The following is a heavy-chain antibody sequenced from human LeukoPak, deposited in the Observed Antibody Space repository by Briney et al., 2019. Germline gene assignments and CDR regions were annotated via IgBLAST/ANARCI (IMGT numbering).Heavy chain of an antibody. CDR1: GFTFSSYS. Sequence: HAGGSLRLSCAASGFTFSSYSMNWVRQAPGKGLEWVSYISSSSNTIYYADSVKGRFTISRDNAKNSLYLHMNSLRAEDTAVYYCARSNGYNSSPNYWGQGTLVTVSS. J-gene: IGHJ4*02. D-gene: IGHD6-13*01. CDR2: ISSSSNTI. V-gene: IGHV3-48*01. CDR3: ARSNGYNSSPNY.